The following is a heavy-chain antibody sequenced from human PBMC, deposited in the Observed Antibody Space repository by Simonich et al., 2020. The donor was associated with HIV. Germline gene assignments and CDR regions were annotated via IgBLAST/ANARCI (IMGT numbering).Heavy chain of an antibody. J-gene: IGHJ4*02. CDR2: IYQCGST. Sequence: QVQLQESGPGLVKPSETLSLTCAVSGYSISSGYYWGWIRQPPGKGLEWIGSIYQCGSTYYNPSLKSRCTRSVDTSKNQFSLKLSSVTAADTAVYYCARVGLRIAAAGTVVGFDYWGQGTLVTVSS. V-gene: IGHV4-38-2*01. CDR1: GYSISSGYY. D-gene: IGHD6-13*01. CDR3: ARVGLRIAAAGTVVGFDY.